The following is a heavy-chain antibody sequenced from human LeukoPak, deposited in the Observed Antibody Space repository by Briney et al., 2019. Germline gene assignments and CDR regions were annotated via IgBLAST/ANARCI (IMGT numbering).Heavy chain of an antibody. CDR1: GGSISSSNYY. CDR3: ARQNDFWSGYTDY. Sequence: SETLSLTCTVSGGSISSSNYYWGWIRQPPGKGLEGLGSISYSGSTYYNPSLRSRVTVSVDTSKNQFSLKLSSVTAADTTVYYCARQNDFWSGYTDYWGQGTLVTVSS. V-gene: IGHV4-39*01. J-gene: IGHJ4*02. D-gene: IGHD3-3*01. CDR2: ISYSGST.